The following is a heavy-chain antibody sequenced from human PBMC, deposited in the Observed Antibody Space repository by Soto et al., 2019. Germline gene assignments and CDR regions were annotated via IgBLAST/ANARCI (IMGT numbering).Heavy chain of an antibody. CDR1: GFTCSSYW. J-gene: IGHJ3*02. CDR3: ARVFNVPAAFDI. V-gene: IGHV3-7*01. Sequence: GGSLRLSCAASGFTCSSYWMSWVRQAPGKGLEWVANIKQDGSEKYYVDSVKGRFTISRDNAKNSLYLQMNSLRAEDTAVYYCARVFNVPAAFDIWGQGTMVTVSS. D-gene: IGHD2-8*01. CDR2: IKQDGSEK.